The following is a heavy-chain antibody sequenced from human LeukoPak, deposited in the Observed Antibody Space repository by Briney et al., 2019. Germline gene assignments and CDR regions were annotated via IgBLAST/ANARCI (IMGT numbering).Heavy chain of an antibody. Sequence: ASVKVSCKASGGTYSSYTISWVRQAPGQGLEWMGRIIPILGIANYAQKFQGRVTITADKSTSTAYMELSSLRSEDTAVYYCARGRIAARRRWFDPWGQGTLVTVSS. V-gene: IGHV1-69*02. CDR2: IIPILGIA. CDR3: ARGRIAARRRWFDP. J-gene: IGHJ5*02. D-gene: IGHD6-6*01. CDR1: GGTYSSYT.